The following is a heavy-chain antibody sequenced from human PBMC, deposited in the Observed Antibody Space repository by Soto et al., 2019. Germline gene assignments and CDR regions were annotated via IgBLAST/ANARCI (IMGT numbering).Heavy chain of an antibody. CDR1: GFTFSNAW. CDR3: TTDHASPLNYDFWSGYDNFDY. V-gene: IGHV3-15*07. J-gene: IGHJ4*02. CDR2: IKSKTDGGTT. D-gene: IGHD3-3*01. Sequence: GGSLRLSCAASGFTFSNAWMNWVRQAPGKGLEWVGRIKSKTDGGTTDYAAPVKGRFTISRDDSKNTLYLQMNSLKTEDTAVYYCTTDHASPLNYDFWSGYDNFDYWGQGTLVTVSS.